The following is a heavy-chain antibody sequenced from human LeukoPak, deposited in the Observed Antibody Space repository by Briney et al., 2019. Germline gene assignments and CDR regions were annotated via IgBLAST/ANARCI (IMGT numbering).Heavy chain of an antibody. CDR1: GGSISSSSYY. CDR3: ARAKGVVPLEWFDP. J-gene: IGHJ5*02. D-gene: IGHD3-22*01. V-gene: IGHV4-39*01. CDR2: MDYSGST. Sequence: PAETLSLTCTVSGGSISSSSYYWGWIRQPRGKGLEWIGSMDYSGSTYYNPSVKSRLTISVNTSNNQFSLKLSSVTPADTAVYYCARAKGVVPLEWFDPWGQGTLVTVSS.